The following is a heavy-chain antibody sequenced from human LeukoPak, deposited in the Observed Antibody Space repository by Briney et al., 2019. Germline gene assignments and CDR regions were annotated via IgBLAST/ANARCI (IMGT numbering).Heavy chain of an antibody. CDR3: AKVPYYDFWSGYYSNWFDP. Sequence: GGSLRLSCAASGFTFSSYAMSWVRQAPGKGLEWVSAISGSGGSTYYADSVKGRFTISRDNSKNTLYLQMNSLRADDTAVYYCAKVPYYDFWSGYYSNWFDPWGQGTLVTVSS. CDR2: ISGSGGST. D-gene: IGHD3-3*01. J-gene: IGHJ5*02. V-gene: IGHV3-23*01. CDR1: GFTFSSYA.